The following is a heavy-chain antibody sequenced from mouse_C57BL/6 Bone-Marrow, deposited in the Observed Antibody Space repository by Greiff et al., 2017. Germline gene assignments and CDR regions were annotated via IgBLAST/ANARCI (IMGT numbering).Heavy chain of an antibody. V-gene: IGHV10-1*01. J-gene: IGHJ3*01. CDR2: IRSKSNNYAT. Sequence: EVKLMESGGGLVQPKGSLKLSCAASGFSFNTYAMNWVRQAPGKGLEWVARIRSKSNNYATYYADSVKDRFTISRDDSESMLYLQMNNLKTEDTAMYYCVRDYSNHGAWFAYWGQGTLVTVSA. D-gene: IGHD2-5*01. CDR1: GFSFNTYA. CDR3: VRDYSNHGAWFAY.